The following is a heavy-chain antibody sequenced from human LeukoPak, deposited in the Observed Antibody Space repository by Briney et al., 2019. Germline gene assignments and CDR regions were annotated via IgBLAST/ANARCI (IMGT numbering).Heavy chain of an antibody. CDR1: GGSITSGVYS. J-gene: IGHJ4*02. D-gene: IGHD6-13*01. V-gene: IGHV4-30-2*01. Sequence: SETLSLTCTVSGGSITSGVYSWTWIRQPPGKGLEWIGYIYHSGTTHYNSSLHSRVTISVDRSKNQFSLKLRSVTAADSAVYYCASLSSWHVYWGQGTLVTVSS. CDR3: ASLSSWHVY. CDR2: IYHSGTT.